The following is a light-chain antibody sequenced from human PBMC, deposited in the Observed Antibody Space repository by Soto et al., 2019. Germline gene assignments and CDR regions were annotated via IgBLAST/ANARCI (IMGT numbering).Light chain of an antibody. J-gene: IGKJ4*01. V-gene: IGKV3-20*01. CDR1: QSVSSSY. Sequence: EIVLTQSPGTLSLSPGERATLSCRASQSVSSSYLAWYQQKPGQAPRLLIYGATSRATGTPDRISGSGSGTDFTLTISRLETEDFAGYYCQQYGSSPLTFGGGTKVEI. CDR2: GAT. CDR3: QQYGSSPLT.